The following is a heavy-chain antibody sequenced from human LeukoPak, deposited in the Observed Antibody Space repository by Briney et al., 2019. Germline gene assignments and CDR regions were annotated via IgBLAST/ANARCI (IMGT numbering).Heavy chain of an antibody. CDR3: ARANSGLDY. V-gene: IGHV4-59*08. J-gene: IGHJ4*02. Sequence: SETLSLTCTVSGGSISSYYWSWIRQPPGKGLEWIGYIFDSGSTNYNPSLKSRVTISLDTSKNQLSLKLSSVTAADTAVYYCARANSGLDYWGQGTLVTVSS. D-gene: IGHD1-26*01. CDR2: IFDSGST. CDR1: GGSISSYY.